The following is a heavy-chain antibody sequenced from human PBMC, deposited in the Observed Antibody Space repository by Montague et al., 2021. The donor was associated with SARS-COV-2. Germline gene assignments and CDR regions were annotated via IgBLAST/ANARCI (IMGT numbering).Heavy chain of an antibody. J-gene: IGHJ6*02. CDR3: TSNASPYYGVDV. D-gene: IGHD2-2*01. Sequence: SLRLSCAGSGFTFGCYAMSWVRQAPGQGLQWVCIIRARANGVTTXYSVSVKGRFTISRDDSRIIVYLQMNGLKTEDIAVYYCTSNASPYYGVDVWGQGTTVTVSS. CDR1: GFTFGCYA. CDR2: IRARANGVTT. V-gene: IGHV3-49*04.